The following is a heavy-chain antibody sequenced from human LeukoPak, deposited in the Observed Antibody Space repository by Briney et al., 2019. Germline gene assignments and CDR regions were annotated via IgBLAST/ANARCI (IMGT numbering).Heavy chain of an antibody. J-gene: IGHJ6*03. Sequence: PSETLSLTCTVSGGSISSYYWSWIRQPAGKGLEWIGRIYTSGSTNYNPSLKSRVTISLDTPKNQFSLKLASVTAADTAVYYCARQKRGGGLAGTLGDYYYYYYMDVWGRGTTVTVSS. V-gene: IGHV4-4*07. CDR2: IYTSGST. D-gene: IGHD1-20*01. CDR3: ARQKRGGGLAGTLGDYYYYYYMDV. CDR1: GGSISSYY.